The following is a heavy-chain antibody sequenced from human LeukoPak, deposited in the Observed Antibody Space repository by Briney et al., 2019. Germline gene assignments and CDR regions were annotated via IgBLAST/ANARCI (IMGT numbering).Heavy chain of an antibody. D-gene: IGHD7-27*01. CDR2: ISGSGGAT. V-gene: IGHV3-23*01. Sequence: PGGSLRLSCEASGFTFSGYAMSWVRQAPGKGLEWVSAISGSGGATYYADSVKGRFTVSRDNSKDTMYVQMKSLRADDTAVYYCCEGGTGMGIPDYLGQGTLVTVSS. CDR1: GFTFSGYA. J-gene: IGHJ4*02. CDR3: CEGGTGMGIPDY.